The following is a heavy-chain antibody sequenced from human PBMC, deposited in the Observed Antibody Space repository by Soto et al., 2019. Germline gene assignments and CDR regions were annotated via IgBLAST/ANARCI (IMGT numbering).Heavy chain of an antibody. CDR3: ARDDYTSGWYRFDP. D-gene: IGHD6-19*01. V-gene: IGHV6-1*01. CDR1: GDSVSSNSAA. CDR2: TYYRSKWYN. Sequence: QVQLQQSGPGLVKPSQTLSLTCAISGDSVSSNSAAWNWIRQSPSRGLEWLGRTYYRSKWYNESAVSVKSRITXTPXTXTNQFSLQLNSVTPEDTAVYYCARDDYTSGWYRFDPWGQGILVTVSS. J-gene: IGHJ5*02.